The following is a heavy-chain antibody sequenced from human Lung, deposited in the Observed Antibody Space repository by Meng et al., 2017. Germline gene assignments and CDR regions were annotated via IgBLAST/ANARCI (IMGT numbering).Heavy chain of an antibody. D-gene: IGHD2-2*01. J-gene: IGHJ5*02. Sequence: QVQLHQWVAGLWQPSETPSLTFGVYGGSFSCYYGSWNRQPPGKGLEWIGEISHRGSTNYNPSLKSRVTISVDTSKHQFSLHLTSVTAAETAMYYCTRAPLPAGRGLKNWFEPWGQGTLVTVSS. CDR3: TRAPLPAGRGLKNWFEP. CDR1: GGSFSCYY. V-gene: IGHV4-34*01. CDR2: ISHRGST.